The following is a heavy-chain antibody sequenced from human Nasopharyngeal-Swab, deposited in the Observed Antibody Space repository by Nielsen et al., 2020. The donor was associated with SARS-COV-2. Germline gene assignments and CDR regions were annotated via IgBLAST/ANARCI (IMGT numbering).Heavy chain of an antibody. V-gene: IGHV1-69*06. CDR1: GGTFSSYA. CDR2: IIPIFGTA. Sequence: SVKVSCKASGGTFSSYAISWVRQAPGQGLEWMGGIIPIFGTANYTQKFQGRVTITADKSTSTAYMELSSLRSEDTAVYYCASLRGKVRGGARGAFDIWGQGTMVTVSS. CDR3: ASLRGKVRGGARGAFDI. J-gene: IGHJ3*02. D-gene: IGHD3-10*01.